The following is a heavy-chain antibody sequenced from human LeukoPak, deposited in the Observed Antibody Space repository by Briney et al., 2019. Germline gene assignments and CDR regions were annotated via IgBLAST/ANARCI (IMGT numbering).Heavy chain of an antibody. Sequence: VASVKVSCKASGGPFSRYAISWVRQAPGQGLEWMGGIIPIFGTANYAQKFQGRVTITADKSTSTAYMELSSLRSEDTAVYYCARVGGPLGYCSGGSCPNWFDPWGQGTLVTVSS. CDR3: ARVGGPLGYCSGGSCPNWFDP. CDR2: IIPIFGTA. J-gene: IGHJ5*02. V-gene: IGHV1-69*06. CDR1: GGPFSRYA. D-gene: IGHD2-15*01.